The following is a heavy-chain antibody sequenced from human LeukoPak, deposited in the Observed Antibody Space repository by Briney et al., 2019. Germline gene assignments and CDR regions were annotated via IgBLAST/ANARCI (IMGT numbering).Heavy chain of an antibody. D-gene: IGHD1-26*01. Sequence: GGSLRLSCAASGFTASSNYMCWVREDPGEGLEWVSVIYSGGSTYYADSVKGRFTISRDNSKNTLYLQMNSLRAEDTAVYYCASRILIVGAPAREFDYWGQGTLVTVSS. J-gene: IGHJ4*02. V-gene: IGHV3-53*01. CDR2: IYSGGST. CDR3: ASRILIVGAPAREFDY. CDR1: GFTASSNY.